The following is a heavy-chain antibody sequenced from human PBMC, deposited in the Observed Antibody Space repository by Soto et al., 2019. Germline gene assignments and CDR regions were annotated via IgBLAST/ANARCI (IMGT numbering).Heavy chain of an antibody. CDR2: IRCSVSTV. J-gene: IGHJ6*02. V-gene: IGHV3-11*01. Sequence: GGSLRLSCAASGFTFSDYSMNWIRQAPGKGLEWVSVIRCSVSTVYSADSVKGRFTISRDNSKNTLYLQMNSLRAEDTAVYYYGRGLSTGHSGMDLWGQGTTVTVSS. CDR3: GRGLSTGHSGMDL. CDR1: GFTFSDYS.